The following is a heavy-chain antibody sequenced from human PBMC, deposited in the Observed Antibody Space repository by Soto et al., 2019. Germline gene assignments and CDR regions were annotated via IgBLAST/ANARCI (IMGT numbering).Heavy chain of an antibody. Sequence: PSETLSLTCTVSGGSISSYYWSWIRQPPGKGLEWIGYIYYSGSTNYNPSLKSRVTISVDTSKNQFSLKLSSVTAADTAVYYCARRYGGTFDYWGQGPLVTVS. CDR2: IYYSGST. J-gene: IGHJ4*02. CDR1: GGSISSYY. CDR3: ARRYGGTFDY. D-gene: IGHD2-15*01. V-gene: IGHV4-59*08.